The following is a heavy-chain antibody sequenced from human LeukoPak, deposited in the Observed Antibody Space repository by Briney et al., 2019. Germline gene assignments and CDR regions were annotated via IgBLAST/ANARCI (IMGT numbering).Heavy chain of an antibody. D-gene: IGHD3-22*01. Sequence: PGGSLRLSCAASGFTFSIYWMHWVRQAPGKGLVWVSRINSDGSSTSYADSVKGRFTISRDNAKNTLYLQMNSLRAEDTAVYYCARGPYYYDSSGYYFDYWGQGTLVTVSS. J-gene: IGHJ4*02. CDR1: GFTFSIYW. V-gene: IGHV3-74*01. CDR3: ARGPYYYDSSGYYFDY. CDR2: INSDGSST.